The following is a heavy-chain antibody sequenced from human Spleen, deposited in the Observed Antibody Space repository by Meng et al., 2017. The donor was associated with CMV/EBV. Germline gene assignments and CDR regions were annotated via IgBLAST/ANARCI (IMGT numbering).Heavy chain of an antibody. D-gene: IGHD2-2*01. V-gene: IGHV3-21*01. J-gene: IGHJ3*01. CDR3: ARGRLYQPLWGDALDV. CDR1: GYTFNTYT. Sequence: GYTFNTYTIHWVRQAPGKGLEWVSSISSSRSYINYADSVKGRVTISRDNAKNSVFLQLSSLRVEDTAVYYCARGRLYQPLWGDALDVWGQGTMVTVSS. CDR2: ISSSRSYI.